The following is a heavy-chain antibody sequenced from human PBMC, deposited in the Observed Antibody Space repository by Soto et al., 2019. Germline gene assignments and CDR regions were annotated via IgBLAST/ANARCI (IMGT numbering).Heavy chain of an antibody. V-gene: IGHV4-31*03. CDR3: AREKAYDSSGYYPYIDP. Sequence: SETLSLTCTVSGGSISSNNYYWSWIRQHPGKGLEWIGYIYYSGSTYYNPSLKSRVTISVDTSKNHFSLNLSSVTAADTAVYYCAREKAYDSSGYYPYIDPWGQGTLVTVSS. CDR2: IYYSGST. CDR1: GGSISSNNYY. D-gene: IGHD3-22*01. J-gene: IGHJ5*02.